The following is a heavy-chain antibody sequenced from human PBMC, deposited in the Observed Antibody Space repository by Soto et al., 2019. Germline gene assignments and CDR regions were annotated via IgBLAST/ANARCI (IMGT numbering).Heavy chain of an antibody. CDR3: ARLGYYHSGGPP. CDR2: VNDGGRP. J-gene: IGHJ4*02. CDR1: GGSFSAYY. D-gene: IGHD3-22*01. V-gene: IGHV4-34*01. Sequence: QVQLQQWGAGLLKPSETLSLTCAVYGGSFSAYYWSWIRQPPGKGLEWIGEVNDGGRPNYSVSLKSRLPISLDTSKNQFSLKLSSVTAADTAVYYCARLGYYHSGGPPWGQGTLVTVSS.